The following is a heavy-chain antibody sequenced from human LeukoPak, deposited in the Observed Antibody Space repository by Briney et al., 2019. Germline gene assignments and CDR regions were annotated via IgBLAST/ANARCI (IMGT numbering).Heavy chain of an antibody. CDR1: GYSISSGFY. D-gene: IGHD6-19*01. J-gene: IGHJ4*02. CDR2: SSHHGYP. V-gene: IGHV4-38-2*02. Sequence: SETLSLTCTVSGYSISSGFYWGWIRQPPGKGLEWIGSSSHHGYPYYNPSLKSRVTIALDTSKNQFSLRVTSVTAADTAVYYCVPDYLPTAVADPHFDYWGQGTLVTVSS. CDR3: VPDYLPTAVADPHFDY.